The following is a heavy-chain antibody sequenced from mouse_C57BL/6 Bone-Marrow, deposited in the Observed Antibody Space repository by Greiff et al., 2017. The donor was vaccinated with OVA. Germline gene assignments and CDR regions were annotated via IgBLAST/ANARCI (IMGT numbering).Heavy chain of an antibody. CDR1: GYTFTSYW. Sequence: QVQLKQPGAELVKPGASVKLSCKASGYTFTSYWMHWVKQRPGQGLEWIGMIHPNSGSTNYNEKFKSKATLTVDKSSSTAYMQLSSLTSEDSAVYYCARRDYDYDAWFAYWGQGTLVTVAA. CDR2: IHPNSGST. J-gene: IGHJ3*01. V-gene: IGHV1-64*01. D-gene: IGHD2-4*01. CDR3: ARRDYDYDAWFAY.